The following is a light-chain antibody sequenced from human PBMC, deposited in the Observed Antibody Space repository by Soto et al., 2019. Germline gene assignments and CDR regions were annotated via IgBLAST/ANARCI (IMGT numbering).Light chain of an antibody. Sequence: DIQMTQSPSSLSASIGDRVTITCRASQGISTYLAWYQQKPGKVPYLLIYGASSLQSGVPSRFSGSGSGIDFSLTISSLQPEDVATYYCQKYNSAPWTFGQGTKVEIK. J-gene: IGKJ1*01. CDR1: QGISTY. CDR3: QKYNSAPWT. CDR2: GAS. V-gene: IGKV1-27*01.